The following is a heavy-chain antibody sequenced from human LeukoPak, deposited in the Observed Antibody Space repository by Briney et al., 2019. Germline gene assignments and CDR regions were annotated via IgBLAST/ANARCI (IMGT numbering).Heavy chain of an antibody. D-gene: IGHD3-3*01. V-gene: IGHV3-66*02. Sequence: PGGSLRLSCAASGFTVRSNYLSWVRQAPGKGLEGVSVIYSGGSTYYADSVKGRFTISRDNSKNTLYFQMNSLRAEDTAVYYCARVPVWSGYLDAFDIWGQGTMVTDSS. J-gene: IGHJ3*02. CDR3: ARVPVWSGYLDAFDI. CDR2: IYSGGST. CDR1: GFTVRSNY.